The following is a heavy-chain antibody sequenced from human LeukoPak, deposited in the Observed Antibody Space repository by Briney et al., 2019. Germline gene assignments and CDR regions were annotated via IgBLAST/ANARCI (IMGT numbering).Heavy chain of an antibody. Sequence: GGSLRLSCAASGFTFDDYAMHWVRQAPGKGLEWVSGISWNSGSIGYADSVKGRFTISRDNAKNSLYLQMNSLRAEDTALYYCAKDSSFDYYDSSGYLSWGQGTLVTVSS. CDR3: AKDSSFDYYDSSGYLS. V-gene: IGHV3-9*01. CDR2: ISWNSGSI. CDR1: GFTFDDYA. J-gene: IGHJ4*02. D-gene: IGHD3-22*01.